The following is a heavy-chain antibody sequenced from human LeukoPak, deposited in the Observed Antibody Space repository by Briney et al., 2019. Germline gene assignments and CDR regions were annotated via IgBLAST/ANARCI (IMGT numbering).Heavy chain of an antibody. J-gene: IGHJ2*01. Sequence: SETLSLTCTVSGGSISSSSYYWGWIRQPPGKGVEWIGSIYYSGSTYYNPSLKSRVTISVDTSKNQFSLKLSSVTAADTAVYYCARHPAKYYYDSSGFRHWYFDLWGRGTLVTVSS. V-gene: IGHV4-39*01. CDR3: ARHPAKYYYDSSGFRHWYFDL. D-gene: IGHD3-22*01. CDR1: GGSISSSSYY. CDR2: IYYSGST.